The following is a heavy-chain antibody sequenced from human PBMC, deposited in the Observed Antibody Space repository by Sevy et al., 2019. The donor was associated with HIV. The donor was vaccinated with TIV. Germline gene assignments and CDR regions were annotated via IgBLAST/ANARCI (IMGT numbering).Heavy chain of an antibody. CDR1: GFDFRTYP. V-gene: IGHV3-48*04. J-gene: IGHJ4*01. D-gene: IGHD4-17*01. CDR2: IRAENSGT. CDR3: VRDYAVAFDH. Sequence: GGSLRLSCVASGFDFRTYPMNWVRQAPGKGLEWISNIRAENSGTNYADSVKGRFTVSIDNAQNSLYLQMNSLRVEDSAVYYCVRDYAVAFDHWGHGALVTVSS.